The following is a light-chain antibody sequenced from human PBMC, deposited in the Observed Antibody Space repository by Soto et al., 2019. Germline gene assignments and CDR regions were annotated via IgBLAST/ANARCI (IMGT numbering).Light chain of an antibody. CDR1: QGISSY. Sequence: IPMNQSPSSVSASVGDRVTITCRASQGISSYLAWYQQKPGKAPKLLIYAASTLQSGVPSRFSGSGSGTDFTLTISSLQPDDFATYFCQQYNSYPVTFGQGTRRE. CDR3: QQYNSYPVT. V-gene: IGKV1-9*01. J-gene: IGKJ5*01. CDR2: AAS.